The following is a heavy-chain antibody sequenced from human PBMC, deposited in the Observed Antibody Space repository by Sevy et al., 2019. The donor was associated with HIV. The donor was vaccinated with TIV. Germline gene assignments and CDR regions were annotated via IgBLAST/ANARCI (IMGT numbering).Heavy chain of an antibody. Sequence: GGSLRLSCAASGFTFISYAMSWVRQAPGKGLEWVSAISGSGGRTYYADSVKGRFTISRDNSKNTLYLQMNNLRAEDTAVYHCAKDQGYCSSTSCYSDYWGQGTLVTVSS. J-gene: IGHJ4*02. CDR2: ISGSGGRT. CDR3: AKDQGYCSSTSCYSDY. D-gene: IGHD2-2*01. V-gene: IGHV3-23*01. CDR1: GFTFISYA.